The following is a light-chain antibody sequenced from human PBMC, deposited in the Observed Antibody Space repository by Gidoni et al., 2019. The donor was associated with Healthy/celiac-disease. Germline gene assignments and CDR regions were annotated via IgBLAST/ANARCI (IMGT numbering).Light chain of an antibody. Sequence: SQSVSSSYLAWYQQKPGQAPRLLIYGASSRATGIPDRFSGSGSGTDFTLTISRLEPEDFAVYYCQQYGSSPYTFGQGTKLEIK. J-gene: IGKJ2*01. CDR3: QQYGSSPYT. CDR1: QSVSSSY. V-gene: IGKV3-20*01. CDR2: GAS.